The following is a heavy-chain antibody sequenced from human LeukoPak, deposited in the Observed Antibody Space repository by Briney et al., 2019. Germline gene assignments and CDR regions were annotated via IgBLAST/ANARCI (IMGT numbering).Heavy chain of an antibody. CDR1: GLTFSNYW. D-gene: IGHD3-16*01. CDR3: ARSLGDD. Sequence: AGGSLRLSCAASGLTFSNYWMTWVRQAPGKGLEWVANINQYGSEKYYVDSVKGRFTISRDNAKNPVSLQMNSLRAEDTAVYFCARSLGDDWGQGTLVTVSS. J-gene: IGHJ4*02. CDR2: INQYGSEK. V-gene: IGHV3-7*01.